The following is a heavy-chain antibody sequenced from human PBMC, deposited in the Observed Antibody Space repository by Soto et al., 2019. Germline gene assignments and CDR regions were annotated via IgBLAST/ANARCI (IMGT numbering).Heavy chain of an antibody. D-gene: IGHD3-3*01. Sequence: GSLILSWASSGFTFSSYAMSWVRPAPGKGLEWVSAISGSGGSTYYADSVKGRFTISRDNSKNTLYLQMNSLRVEDTAVYYCARDPNYDFWSGYRNKEGTYGMDVWGQGTTVTVSS. V-gene: IGHV3-23*01. J-gene: IGHJ6*02. CDR3: ARDPNYDFWSGYRNKEGTYGMDV. CDR1: GFTFSSYA. CDR2: ISGSGGST.